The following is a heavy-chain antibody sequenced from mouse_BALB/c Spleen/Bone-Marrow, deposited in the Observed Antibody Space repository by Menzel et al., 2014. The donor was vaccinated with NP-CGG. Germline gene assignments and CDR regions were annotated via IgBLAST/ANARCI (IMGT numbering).Heavy chain of an antibody. CDR1: GFSLTSYG. D-gene: IGHD2-4*01. Sequence: VQRVESGPGLVAPSQSLSITCTVSGFSLTSYGVHWVRQPPGKGLEWLGVIWAGGSTNYNSALMSRPSISKDNSKSQVFLKMNSLQTDDTAMYYCARSTMITEGFAYWGQGTLVTVSA. V-gene: IGHV2-9*02. J-gene: IGHJ3*01. CDR3: ARSTMITEGFAY. CDR2: IWAGGST.